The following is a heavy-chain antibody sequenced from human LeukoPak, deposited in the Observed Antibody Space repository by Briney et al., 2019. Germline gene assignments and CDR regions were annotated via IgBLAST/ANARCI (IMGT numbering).Heavy chain of an antibody. D-gene: IGHD1-26*01. CDR2: VSVDGSGT. Sequence: GGPLRLSCAASGLTLIDNGMPWSAQAPGNGLVWVSHVSVDGSGTNYADSVKRRFTISRDDVKNTLYLHMNSLRAEGTAVYYFSRGGATCWGQGTLVTVSS. CDR1: GLTLIDNG. J-gene: IGHJ4*02. CDR3: SRGGATC. V-gene: IGHV3-74*01.